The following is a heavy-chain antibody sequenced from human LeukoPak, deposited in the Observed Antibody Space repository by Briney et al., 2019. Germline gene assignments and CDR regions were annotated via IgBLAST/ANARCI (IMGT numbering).Heavy chain of an antibody. Sequence: SGTLSLTCAVSGGSISSSNWWSWVRQPPGKGLEWIGEIYHSGSTNYNPSLKSRVTISVDTSKNQFSLKLSSVTAADTAVYYCATPSYRGRYDYWGQGTLVTVSS. CDR3: ATPSYRGRYDY. V-gene: IGHV4-4*02. CDR2: IYHSGST. J-gene: IGHJ4*02. D-gene: IGHD2-2*01. CDR1: GGSISSSNW.